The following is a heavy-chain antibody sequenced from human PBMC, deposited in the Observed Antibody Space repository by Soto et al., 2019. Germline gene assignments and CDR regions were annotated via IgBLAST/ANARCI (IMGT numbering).Heavy chain of an antibody. D-gene: IGHD2-15*01. CDR2: IYYSGST. CDR1: DGSISSSTHS. V-gene: IGHV4-39*07. CDR3: ARTDIVVVVAAKYLGAFDI. J-gene: IGHJ3*02. Sequence: PSETLSLTCTVSDGSISSSTHSWDWIRQPPGKGLEWIGNIYYSGSTYYNPSLKSRVTISVDTSKKQFSLKLSSVTAADTALYYCARTDIVVVVAAKYLGAFDIWGQGTMVTVSS.